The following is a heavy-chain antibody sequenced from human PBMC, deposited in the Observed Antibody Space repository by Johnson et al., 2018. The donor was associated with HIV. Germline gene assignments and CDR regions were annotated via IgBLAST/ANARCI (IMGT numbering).Heavy chain of an antibody. D-gene: IGHD6-13*01. CDR1: RFTVSGNY. CDR3: ARSGGYPNAFDI. Sequence: MLLVESGGGLVQPGGSLILSCAASRFTVSGNYMTWVRQAPGKGLEWVSVVYSAGHTYYADSVKGIFTISRDNSKNSLFLQMNRLRVEDTAVYYCARSGGYPNAFDIWGQGAMVTVSS. J-gene: IGHJ3*02. CDR2: VYSAGHT. V-gene: IGHV3-66*01.